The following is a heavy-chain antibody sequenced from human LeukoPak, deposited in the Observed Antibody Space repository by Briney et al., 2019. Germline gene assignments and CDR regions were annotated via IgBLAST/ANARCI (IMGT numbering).Heavy chain of an antibody. CDR3: ARVPGRTRYFDS. V-gene: IGHV3-7*01. D-gene: IGHD1-26*01. J-gene: IGHJ4*02. Sequence: PGGSLRLSYAASGFTFTCCWMSWVRQTPGKGLEWVASIKQDGREKFYADSVKGRFTISRDNAKNSLYLQVNSLRAEDTAVYYCARVPGRTRYFDSWGQGILVTVSS. CDR2: IKQDGREK. CDR1: GFTFTCCW.